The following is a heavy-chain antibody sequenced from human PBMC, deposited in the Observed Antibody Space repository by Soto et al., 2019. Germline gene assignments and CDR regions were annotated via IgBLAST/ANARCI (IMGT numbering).Heavy chain of an antibody. CDR3: AGGLGTNGLDV. D-gene: IGHD3-16*01. CDR1: GYTFTGYY. Sequence: GASVKVSCKASGYTFTGYYMHWVRQAPGQGLEWMGWINPNSGGTNYAQSLQDRVTMTTDTSTSTAYMELGSLRSDDTAVYYCAGGLGTNGLDVWGQGTAVTVSS. V-gene: IGHV1-2*02. J-gene: IGHJ6*02. CDR2: INPNSGGT.